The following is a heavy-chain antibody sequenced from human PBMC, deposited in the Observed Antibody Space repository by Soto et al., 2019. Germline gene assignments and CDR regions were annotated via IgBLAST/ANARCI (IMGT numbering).Heavy chain of an antibody. CDR3: ARVRQGCSANNCYFDP. Sequence: SETLSLTCTLSGGSVRAPDWWNWVRQSPDKGLEWIAEVHISGHSNYNPSLRSRVGVSIDSSKNQFYLNLNSVTAADTAIYYCARVRQGCSANNCYFDPWGQGTQVTVSS. V-gene: IGHV4-4*02. D-gene: IGHD1-1*01. CDR2: VHISGHS. CDR1: GGSVRAPDW. J-gene: IGHJ5*01.